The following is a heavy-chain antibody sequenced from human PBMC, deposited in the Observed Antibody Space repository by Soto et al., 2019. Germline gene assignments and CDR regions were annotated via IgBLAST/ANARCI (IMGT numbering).Heavy chain of an antibody. CDR2: TSSSGSTI. V-gene: IGHV3-11*01. Sequence: GGSLRLSCAASGFTFSDYYMSWIRQAPGKGLEWVSYTSSSGSTIYYADSVKGRFTISRDNAKNSLYLQMNSLRAEDTAVYYCARSGDCSGGSCYRGHYYYGMDVWGQGTTVTVSS. CDR1: GFTFSDYY. CDR3: ARSGDCSGGSCYRGHYYYGMDV. J-gene: IGHJ6*02. D-gene: IGHD2-15*01.